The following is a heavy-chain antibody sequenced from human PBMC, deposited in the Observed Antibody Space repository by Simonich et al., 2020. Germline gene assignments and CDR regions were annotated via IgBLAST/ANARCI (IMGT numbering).Heavy chain of an antibody. CDR2: IRAYNGNT. CDR3: ARASRGTWWYYYFDY. J-gene: IGHJ4*02. CDR1: GYTFTSYG. D-gene: IGHD2-15*01. V-gene: IGHV1-18*01. Sequence: QVQLVQSGAEVKKPGASVKVSCKASGYTFTSYGISWVRQAPGQGLEWMGCIRAYNGNTNYEQKRQGRVTMTTDTSTSTAYMERRSLRSDDTAVYYCARASRGTWWYYYFDYWGQGTLVTVSS.